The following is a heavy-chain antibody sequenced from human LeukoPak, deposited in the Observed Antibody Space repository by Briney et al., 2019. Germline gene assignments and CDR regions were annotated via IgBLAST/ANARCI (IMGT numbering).Heavy chain of an antibody. D-gene: IGHD2-15*01. CDR3: ARRVGRWTFDY. CDR2: IYPDDSDT. Sequence: GESLKISCKGSGYSFTSYWLGWVRQMPAKGLAWMGIIYPDDSDTSYSPSLQGQVTISADKSISTAYLQWSSLKASDTAIYYCARRVGRWTFDYWGQGTLVTVSS. CDR1: GYSFTSYW. J-gene: IGHJ4*02. V-gene: IGHV5-51*01.